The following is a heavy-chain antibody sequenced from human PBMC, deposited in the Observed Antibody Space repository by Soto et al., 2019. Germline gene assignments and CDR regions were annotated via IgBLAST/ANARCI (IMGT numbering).Heavy chain of an antibody. V-gene: IGHV4-39*01. CDR2: IYYSGST. D-gene: IGHD3-10*01. Sequence: SETMSLTCTASGGSISSSSYYWGWIRQPPGKGLEWIGSIYYSGSTYYNPSLKSRVTISVDTSKNQFSLKLSSVTAADTAVYYCARNSITMVRGAPDYWGQGTLVTVS. CDR3: ARNSITMVRGAPDY. CDR1: GGSISSSSYY. J-gene: IGHJ4*02.